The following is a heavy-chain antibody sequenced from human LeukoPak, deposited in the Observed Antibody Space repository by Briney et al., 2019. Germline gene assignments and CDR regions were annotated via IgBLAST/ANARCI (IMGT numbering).Heavy chain of an antibody. V-gene: IGHV1-18*01. CDR1: GYTFTGNG. D-gene: IGHD2-2*01. CDR2: ISGYNGNT. CDR3: ARPGHCSGTDCYAEGIDY. Sequence: ASVKVSCKASGYTFTGNGITWVRQAPGQGLEWMGWISGYNGNTAYAQMFQARVTMTTDTSTSTAYMEVTNLRSDDTAIYYCARPGHCSGTDCYAEGIDYWGQGTLVTVSS. J-gene: IGHJ4*02.